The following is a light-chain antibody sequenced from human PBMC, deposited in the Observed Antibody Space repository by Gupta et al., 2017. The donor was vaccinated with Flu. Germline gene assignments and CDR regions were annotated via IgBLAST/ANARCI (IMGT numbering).Light chain of an antibody. CDR2: LNSDGSH. CDR1: SGHSSDA. V-gene: IGLV4-69*01. J-gene: IGLJ1*01. CDR3: QTWGTGMGV. Sequence: HHLLTQSRSASASLAAAVKLTCTLSSGHSSDAIAWHQQQPEKVPRYLMKLNSDGSHSKGGGIPDRFSGSSSGADRYLTISSLQSQDAAEYYCQTWGTGMGVFVTGTKVTVL.